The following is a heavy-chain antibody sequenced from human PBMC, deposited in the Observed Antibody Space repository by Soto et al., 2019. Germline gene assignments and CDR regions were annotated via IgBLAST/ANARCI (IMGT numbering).Heavy chain of an antibody. CDR1: GFTFSSYG. Sequence: GGSLRLSCAASGFTFSSYGMHWVRQAPGKGLEWVAVISYDGSNKYYADSMKGRFTISRDNSKNTLYLQMNSLRAEDTAVYYCAKDLSDILTGYSWALYYYYYYGMDVWGQGTTVTSP. J-gene: IGHJ6*02. CDR2: ISYDGSNK. V-gene: IGHV3-30*18. D-gene: IGHD3-9*01. CDR3: AKDLSDILTGYSWALYYYYYYGMDV.